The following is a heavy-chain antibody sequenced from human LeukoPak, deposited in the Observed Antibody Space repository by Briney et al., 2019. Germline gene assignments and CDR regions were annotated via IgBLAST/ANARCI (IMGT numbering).Heavy chain of an antibody. J-gene: IGHJ6*03. CDR2: ISAYNGNT. CDR1: GYTFTSYG. V-gene: IGHV1-18*01. CDR3: ARGYSSSTFYYYYYMDV. D-gene: IGHD6-6*01. Sequence: ASVKASCKASGYTFTSYGISWVRQAPGQGLEWMGWISAYNGNTNYAQKLQGRVTMTTDTSTSTAYMELRSLRPDDTAVYYCARGYSSSTFYYYYYMDVWGKGTTVTVSS.